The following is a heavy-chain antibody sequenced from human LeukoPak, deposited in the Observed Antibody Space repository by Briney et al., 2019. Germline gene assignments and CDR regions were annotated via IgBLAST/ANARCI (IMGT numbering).Heavy chain of an antibody. Sequence: PGGSLRLSCAASGFTFRSHAMTWFRQAPGKGLEWVSYISGDGTTRYYADSVRGRFTVSRDNTKNSLFLQMNSLRAEDTAIYYCTREDYYYAAGYWGQGTLVTVSS. D-gene: IGHD3-10*01. V-gene: IGHV3-48*03. CDR3: TREDYYYAAGY. CDR2: ISGDGTTR. J-gene: IGHJ4*02. CDR1: GFTFRSHA.